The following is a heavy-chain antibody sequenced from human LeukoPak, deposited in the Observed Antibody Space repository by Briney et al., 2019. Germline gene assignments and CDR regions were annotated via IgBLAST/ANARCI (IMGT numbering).Heavy chain of an antibody. Sequence: GGSLRLSCAASGFTFSSYGMHWVRQAPGKGLEWVAVISYDGSNKYYADSVKGRFTISRDNSKNTLYLQMNSLRAEDTAVYYCAKDSHIYGSGSYYPNFDYWGQGTLVTVSS. CDR2: ISYDGSNK. CDR1: GFTFSSYG. CDR3: AKDSHIYGSGSYYPNFDY. D-gene: IGHD3-10*01. V-gene: IGHV3-30*18. J-gene: IGHJ4*02.